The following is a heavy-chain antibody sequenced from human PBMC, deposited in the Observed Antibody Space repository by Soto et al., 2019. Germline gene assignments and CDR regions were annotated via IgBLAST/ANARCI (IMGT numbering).Heavy chain of an antibody. V-gene: IGHV4-59*01. CDR2: IYYSGST. D-gene: IGHD4-17*01. CDR1: GGSISSYY. Sequence: PSETLSLTCTVSGGSISSYYWSWIRQPPGKGLEWIGYIYYSGSTNYNPSLKSRVTISVDTSKNQFSLKLSSVTAADTAVYYCARGHGYGDYHFDYWGQGTLVTVSS. J-gene: IGHJ4*02. CDR3: ARGHGYGDYHFDY.